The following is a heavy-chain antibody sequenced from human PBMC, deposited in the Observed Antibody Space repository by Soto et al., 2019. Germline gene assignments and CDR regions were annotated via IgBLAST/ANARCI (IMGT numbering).Heavy chain of an antibody. D-gene: IGHD2-15*01. V-gene: IGHV3-74*01. Sequence: EVQLVESGGGLVQPGGSLRLSCAASGFTFSSYWMHWVRQAPGKGLVWVSRINSDGSSTSYADSVKGRFTISRDNAENTLYLQMNSLSAEDTAVYYCVRTSLVVAAATREDYWGQGTLVTVSS. CDR3: VRTSLVVAAATREDY. CDR1: GFTFSSYW. J-gene: IGHJ4*02. CDR2: INSDGSST.